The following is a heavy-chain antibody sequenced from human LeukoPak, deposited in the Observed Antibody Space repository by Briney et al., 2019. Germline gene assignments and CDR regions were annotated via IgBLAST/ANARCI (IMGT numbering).Heavy chain of an antibody. V-gene: IGHV3-23*01. D-gene: IGHD7-27*01. J-gene: IGHJ4*02. CDR3: AKDGGLWVSAHWGDS. CDR2: ITTSDGNT. CDR1: GFTFSSYT. Sequence: GGSLRHSCAASGFTFSSYTMSWVREAPGKGLEWVSTITTSDGNTYYADSVKGRFTVSRDNSKNTLFLQMNSLRAEDTAVYYCAKDGGLWVSAHWGDSWGRGTLVTVSS.